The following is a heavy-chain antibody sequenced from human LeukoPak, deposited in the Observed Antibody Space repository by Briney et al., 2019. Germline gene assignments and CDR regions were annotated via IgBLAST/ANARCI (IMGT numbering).Heavy chain of an antibody. V-gene: IGHV3-23*01. CDR1: GFTFSNYA. J-gene: IGHJ4*02. CDR2: ISGSGGST. Sequence: GGSLRLSCAASGFTFSNYAMNWVRQAPGKGLEWVSAISGSGGSTYYADSVKGRFTISRDNSKNTLYLQMNSLRAEDTAVYYCAKRGGGYYSSSWYVGIVDYWGQGTLVTVSS. CDR3: AKRGGGYYSSSWYVGIVDY. D-gene: IGHD6-13*01.